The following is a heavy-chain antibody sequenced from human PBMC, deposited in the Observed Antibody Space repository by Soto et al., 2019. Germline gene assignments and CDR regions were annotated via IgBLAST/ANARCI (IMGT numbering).Heavy chain of an antibody. V-gene: IGHV3-11*05. CDR2: ISSSSSYT. CDR1: GFTFSDYY. J-gene: IGHJ2*01. D-gene: IGHD6-13*01. Sequence: QVQLVESGGGLVKPGGSLRLSCAASGFTFSDYYMSWIRQAPGKGLEWVSYISSSSSYTNYADSGKGRFTISRDKAKNSLYLQMNSLRDEDAAVYRCARTIAAAGGRRYFDLWGRGTMVTVSS. CDR3: ARTIAAAGGRRYFDL.